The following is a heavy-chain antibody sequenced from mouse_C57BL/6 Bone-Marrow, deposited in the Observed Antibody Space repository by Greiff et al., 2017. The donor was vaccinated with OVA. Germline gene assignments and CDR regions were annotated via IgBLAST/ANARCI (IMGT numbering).Heavy chain of an antibody. V-gene: IGHV1-52*01. CDR2: IDPSDSET. CDR1: GYTFTSYW. Sequence: QVQLQQPGAELVRPGSSVKLSCKASGYTFTSYWMHWVKQRPIQGLEWIGNIDPSDSETHYNQKFKDKATLTVDKSSSTAYMQLSSLTSEDSAVYYCARGLLITTVVEDYWGQGTSVTVSS. D-gene: IGHD1-1*01. J-gene: IGHJ4*01. CDR3: ARGLLITTVVEDY.